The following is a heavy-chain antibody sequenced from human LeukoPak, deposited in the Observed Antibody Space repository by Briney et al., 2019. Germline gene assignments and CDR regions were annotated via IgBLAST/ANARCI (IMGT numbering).Heavy chain of an antibody. CDR1: GFTFSYYG. Sequence: GGSLRLSCVASGFTFSYYGMHWVRQAPGKGLEWVTFIRSDGSNQYYIDSVKGRFTISRDSSKNTLFLQMNSLRLEDTAAYYCARDFEWSFDYWGQGTLVTVSS. J-gene: IGHJ4*02. D-gene: IGHD3-3*01. CDR2: IRSDGSNQ. V-gene: IGHV3-30*02. CDR3: ARDFEWSFDY.